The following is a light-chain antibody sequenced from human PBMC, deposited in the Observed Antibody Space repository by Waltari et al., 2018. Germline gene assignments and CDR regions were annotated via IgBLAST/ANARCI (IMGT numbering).Light chain of an antibody. J-gene: IGKJ3*01. V-gene: IGKV1-5*03. Sequence: DIQMTQSPSTLSASVGDRVTITCRASQSIGSWLAWYQQKPGKAPKLLIYEATSLESGVPARFSASGSGTEFTLIISSLQPDDFATYYCQRYNSYPITFGPGTKVDI. CDR3: QRYNSYPIT. CDR2: EAT. CDR1: QSIGSW.